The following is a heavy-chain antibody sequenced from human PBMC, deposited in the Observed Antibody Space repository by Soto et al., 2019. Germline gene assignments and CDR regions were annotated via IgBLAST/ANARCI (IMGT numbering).Heavy chain of an antibody. J-gene: IGHJ3*02. D-gene: IGHD3-22*01. CDR1: GYSFTSYW. CDR3: ARPPSVGYYDSRGYSGDAFDI. CDR2: IYPGDSDT. Sequence: PGESLKISCKGSGYSFTSYWIGWVRQMPGKGLEWMGIIYPGDSDTRYSPSFQGQVTISADKSISTAYLQWSSLKASDTAMYYCARPPSVGYYDSRGYSGDAFDIWGQGTMVTVSS. V-gene: IGHV5-51*01.